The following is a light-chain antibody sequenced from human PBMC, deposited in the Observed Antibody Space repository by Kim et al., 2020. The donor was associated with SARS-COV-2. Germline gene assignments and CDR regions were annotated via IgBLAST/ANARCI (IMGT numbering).Light chain of an antibody. J-gene: IGKJ4*01. Sequence: LSASVGDRVTITCRASQSISSWLAWYQQKPGKAPKLLIYDVSSLESGVPSRFSGSGSGTEFTLTISSLQPDDFATYDCQQYDSYLSFGGGTKVEI. CDR3: QQYDSYLS. CDR1: QSISSW. V-gene: IGKV1-5*01. CDR2: DVS.